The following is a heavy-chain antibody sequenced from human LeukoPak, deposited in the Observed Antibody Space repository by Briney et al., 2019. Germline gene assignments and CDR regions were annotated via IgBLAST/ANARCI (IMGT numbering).Heavy chain of an antibody. Sequence: SETLSLTCAVYGGSFSGYYWSWIRQPPGKGLEWIGEINHSGSTNYNPSLKSRVTISVDTSKNQFSLELSSVTAADTAVYYCARGRRPRYCSSTSCSRANFDYWGQGTLVTVSS. D-gene: IGHD2-2*01. CDR3: ARGRRPRYCSSTSCSRANFDY. CDR2: INHSGST. CDR1: GGSFSGYY. V-gene: IGHV4-34*01. J-gene: IGHJ4*02.